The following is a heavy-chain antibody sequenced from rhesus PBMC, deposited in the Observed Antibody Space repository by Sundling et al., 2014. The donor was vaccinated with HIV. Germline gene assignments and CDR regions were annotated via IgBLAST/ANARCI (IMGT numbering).Heavy chain of an antibody. J-gene: IGHJ6*01. CDR2: IYGNSANT. Sequence: QVQLQESGPGLVKPSETLSLTCAVSGDSFRSSFWSWIRQPPGKGLEWIGNIYGNSANTYYNPSLKSRVAISIDTSKNQFFLKLSSVTAADTAVYYCAAFYGNYDPYGLDSWGQGVVVTVSS. V-gene: IGHV4S9*01. D-gene: IGHD4-35*01. CDR3: AAFYGNYDPYGLDS. CDR1: GDSFRSSF.